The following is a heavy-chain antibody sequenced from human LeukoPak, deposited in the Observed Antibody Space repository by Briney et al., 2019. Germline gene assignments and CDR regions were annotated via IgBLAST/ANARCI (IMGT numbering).Heavy chain of an antibody. Sequence: SETLSLTCTVSGGSISSYYWSWIRQPPGKGLEWIGYIYYSGSTNYNPSLKSRVTISVETSKNQFSLNLSSVTAADTAVYYCASRLGYSSSWYYGMDVWGQGTTVTVSS. J-gene: IGHJ6*02. V-gene: IGHV4-59*08. D-gene: IGHD6-13*01. CDR3: ASRLGYSSSWYYGMDV. CDR2: IYYSGST. CDR1: GGSISSYY.